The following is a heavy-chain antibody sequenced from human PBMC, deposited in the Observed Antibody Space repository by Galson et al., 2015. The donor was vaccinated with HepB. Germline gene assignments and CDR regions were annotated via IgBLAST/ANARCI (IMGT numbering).Heavy chain of an antibody. CDR3: TRRRGCSGNNCYADF. Sequence: QSGAEVKKPGESLKISCKGSGYSFTTYWIGWVRQMPGKGLEWMGIIYPGDSDTRYSPSFQGQVTISADKSISTAFLQWNSLKASDTAIYYCTRRRGCSGNNCYADFWGQGTPVTVSS. CDR2: IYPGDSDT. D-gene: IGHD2-2*01. V-gene: IGHV5-51*01. CDR1: GYSFTTYW. J-gene: IGHJ4*02.